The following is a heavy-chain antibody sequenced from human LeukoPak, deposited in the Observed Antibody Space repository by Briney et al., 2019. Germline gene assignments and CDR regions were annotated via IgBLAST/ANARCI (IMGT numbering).Heavy chain of an antibody. CDR1: GFTFSSYS. D-gene: IGHD1-26*01. Sequence: GGSLRLSCAASGFTFSSYSMDWVGQAPGKGLEWVSSISSSGTYIYNADPVKGRFTISRDNAKKSLYLQMNSLRAEDTAVYYCARAPLSGNSYSGSYYPDYWGQGTLVTVSS. CDR3: ARAPLSGNSYSGSYYPDY. V-gene: IGHV3-21*01. J-gene: IGHJ4*02. CDR2: ISSSGTYI.